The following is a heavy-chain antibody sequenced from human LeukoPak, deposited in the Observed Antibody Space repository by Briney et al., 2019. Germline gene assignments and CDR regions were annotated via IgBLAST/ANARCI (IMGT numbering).Heavy chain of an antibody. Sequence: VWLSRINEGGSSTSYAESVRGRFTISRDNAKNTLYLQMNSLRAEDTAVYYCTRDTFGARDSWGQGTLVTVSS. J-gene: IGHJ4*02. D-gene: IGHD3-10*01. CDR2: INEGGSST. CDR3: TRDTFGARDS. V-gene: IGHV3-74*01.